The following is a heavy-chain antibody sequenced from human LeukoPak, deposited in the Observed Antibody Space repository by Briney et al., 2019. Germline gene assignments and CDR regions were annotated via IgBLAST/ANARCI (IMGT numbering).Heavy chain of an antibody. Sequence: SETLSLTCTVSGGSISGSSYYWGWIRQPPGKGLEWIGSIYYSGSTYYNPSLKSRVTISVDTSKNQFSLKLSSVTAADTAVYYCARDDGEHDYWGQGTLVTVSS. CDR3: ARDDGEHDY. V-gene: IGHV4-39*02. CDR1: GGSISGSSYY. D-gene: IGHD4-17*01. CDR2: IYYSGST. J-gene: IGHJ4*02.